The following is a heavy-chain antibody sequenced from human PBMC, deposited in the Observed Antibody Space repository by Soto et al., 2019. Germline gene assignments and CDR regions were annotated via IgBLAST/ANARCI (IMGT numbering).Heavy chain of an antibody. CDR1: GRSFSSYY. J-gene: IGHJ6*02. CDR2: VNHSGST. V-gene: IGHV4-34*01. Sequence: SETLSLTCAVYGRSFSSYYWNLIRQSPGKGLEWIGEVNHSGSTNYNPSLKSRVTLSVDTSKNQFSLRLTSVTAADTGIYYCKRGPYSSGCTDSYYFGMDAWGQGTTVTVSS. D-gene: IGHD6-19*01. CDR3: KRGPYSSGCTDSYYFGMDA.